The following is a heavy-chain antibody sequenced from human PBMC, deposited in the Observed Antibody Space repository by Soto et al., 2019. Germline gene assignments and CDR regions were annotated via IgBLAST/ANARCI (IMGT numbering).Heavy chain of an antibody. CDR3: ARDGYGDFGALDY. CDR1: GGSISSGDYY. V-gene: IGHV4-30-4*01. CDR2: IYYSGST. J-gene: IGHJ4*02. Sequence: QVQLQESGPGLVKPSQTLSLTCTVSGGSISSGDYYWSLIRQPPGKGLEWIGYIYYSGSTYYNPSLKSRGTNSVHTSKNQFSLELSSVTAADTAVYYCARDGYGDFGALDYWGQGTLVTVSS. D-gene: IGHD4-17*01.